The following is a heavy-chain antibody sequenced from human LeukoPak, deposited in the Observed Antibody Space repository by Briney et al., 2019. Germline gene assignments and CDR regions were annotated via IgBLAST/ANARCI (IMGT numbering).Heavy chain of an antibody. CDR2: INPNSGGT. Sequence: MXWVRQAPGQGLEWMGWINPNSGGTNYAQKFQGRVTMTRDTSISTAYMELSRLRSDDTAVYYCARYNTVITDWGQGTLVTVSS. CDR3: ARYNTVITD. D-gene: IGHD4-17*01. V-gene: IGHV1-2*02. J-gene: IGHJ4*02.